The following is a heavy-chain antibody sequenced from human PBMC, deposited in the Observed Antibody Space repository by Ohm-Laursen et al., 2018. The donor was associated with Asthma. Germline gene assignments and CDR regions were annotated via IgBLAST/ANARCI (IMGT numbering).Heavy chain of an antibody. CDR2: IYSGGTT. Sequence: SLRLSCAATGFTVGSDYMTWVRQAPGKGLEWVSAIYSGGTTYYADSVRGRFTISRDNSKNTLYLQMNNLRAEDTAVYYCARKFSSGWLFDFWGQGTLVTVSS. CDR3: ARKFSSGWLFDF. J-gene: IGHJ4*02. D-gene: IGHD6-19*01. CDR1: GFTVGSDY. V-gene: IGHV3-53*01.